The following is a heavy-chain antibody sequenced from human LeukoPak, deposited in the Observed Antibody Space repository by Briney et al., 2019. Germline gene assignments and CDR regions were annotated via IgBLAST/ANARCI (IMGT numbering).Heavy chain of an antibody. CDR3: ARHRRLNWFFDL. J-gene: IGHJ2*01. V-gene: IGHV4-39*01. CDR2: IFYSGAT. Sequence: GSLRLSCAASGFTFSSYAMSWVRQAPGKGLEWIASIFYSGATYYNPSLKSRVTISADTSKNQFSLTLSSVTAADTAVYYCARHRRLNWFFDLWGRGTLVTVSS. CDR1: GFTFSSYA.